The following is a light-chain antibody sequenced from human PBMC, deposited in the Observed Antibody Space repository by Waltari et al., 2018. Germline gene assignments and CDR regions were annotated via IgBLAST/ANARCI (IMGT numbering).Light chain of an antibody. CDR1: QSVTTNQ. V-gene: IGKV3-20*01. Sequence: EVVLTQSPGTLSLSPGERATLSCRASQSVTTNQLAWYQQKPGQAPRLLIYGATSRATGIPGRFSGSGSGTDFTLTISRLEPEDFAVYYCQQYDTTRTFGPGT. CDR3: QQYDTTRT. J-gene: IGKJ1*01. CDR2: GAT.